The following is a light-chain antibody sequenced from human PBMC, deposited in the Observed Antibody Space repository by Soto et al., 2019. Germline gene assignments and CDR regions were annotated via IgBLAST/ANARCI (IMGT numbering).Light chain of an antibody. V-gene: IGLV2-8*01. CDR3: SSYAGSKV. J-gene: IGLJ3*02. Sequence: QSALTQPPSASGSPGQSVTISCTGTSSDVGGYNYVSWYQQHPGKAPKLMIYEVSKRPSGVPDRFSGSKSGNTASLTVSGLQAEDEAGYYCSSYAGSKVFGGGTKLTVL. CDR2: EVS. CDR1: SSDVGGYNY.